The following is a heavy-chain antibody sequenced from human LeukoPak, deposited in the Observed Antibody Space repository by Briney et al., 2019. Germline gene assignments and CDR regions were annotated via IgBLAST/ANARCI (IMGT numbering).Heavy chain of an antibody. J-gene: IGHJ5*02. D-gene: IGHD3-10*01. CDR2: TYYRSKWYN. CDR3: PREWFGESYRRNWFDP. CDR1: GDSVYSNSAA. V-gene: IGHV6-1*01. Sequence: SQTLSLTCAISGDSVYSNSAAWNWIRQSPSRGLEWLGRTYYRSKWYNDYAVSVKSRITINPDTSKNQFSLQLNSVTPEDTAVYYCPREWFGESYRRNWFDPWGQGTLVTVSS.